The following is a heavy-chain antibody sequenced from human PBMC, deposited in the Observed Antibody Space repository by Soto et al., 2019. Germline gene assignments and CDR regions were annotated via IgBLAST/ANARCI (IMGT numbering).Heavy chain of an antibody. CDR3: ARAPQTTVTTEYHYYYYMDV. CDR2: IIPILGIA. J-gene: IGHJ6*03. V-gene: IGHV1-69*02. CDR1: GGTFSSYT. D-gene: IGHD4-4*01. Sequence: ASVKVSCKASGGTFSSYTISWVRQAPGQGLEWMGRIIPILGIANYAQKFQGRVTITADKSTSTAYMELSSLRSEDTAVYYCARAPQTTVTTEYHYYYYMDVWGKGTTVTVSS.